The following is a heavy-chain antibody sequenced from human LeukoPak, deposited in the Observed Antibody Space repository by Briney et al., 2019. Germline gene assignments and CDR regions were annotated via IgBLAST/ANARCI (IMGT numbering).Heavy chain of an antibody. Sequence: SETLSLTCSVSGDSMSTYYWSWIRQPAGKGLEWIGRIYASGSTNYNPSLKSRVTMSIDTSRSQFSLELSSVTAADTAVYYCTRADCVGENCYHFDYWGQGTLVTVSS. V-gene: IGHV4-4*07. CDR1: GDSMSTYY. CDR2: IYASGST. J-gene: IGHJ4*02. D-gene: IGHD2-21*01. CDR3: TRADCVGENCYHFDY.